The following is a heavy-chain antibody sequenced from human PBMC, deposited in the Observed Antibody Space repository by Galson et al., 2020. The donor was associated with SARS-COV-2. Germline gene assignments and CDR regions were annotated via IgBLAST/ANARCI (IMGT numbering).Heavy chain of an antibody. J-gene: IGHJ3*02. D-gene: IGHD6-13*01. V-gene: IGHV3-30-3*01. CDR3: ARLISWGAFDI. CDR2: ISYDGSNI. CDR1: GFTFSTYP. Sequence: GESLKISCGASGFTFSTYPIHWVRQAPGKGLEWMAFISYDGSNIEYADSVKGRFTISRDNSKNTLFLQMNSLRAEDTAVYYCARLISWGAFDIWGQGTLVTVSS.